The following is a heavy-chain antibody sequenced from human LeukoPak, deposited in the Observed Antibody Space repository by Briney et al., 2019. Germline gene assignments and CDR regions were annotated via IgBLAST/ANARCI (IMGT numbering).Heavy chain of an antibody. CDR1: GFTFSTYS. D-gene: IGHD2-2*02. Sequence: GGSLRLSCAASGFTFSTYSMNWVRQAPGKGLEWVSSISSSGIYIYYADSVKGRFTISRDNAKNSLYLQMNSLRAEDTAVYYCARDPLGYCSSTSCYNSAFDIWGQGTMVTVSS. V-gene: IGHV3-21*01. CDR2: ISSSGIYI. J-gene: IGHJ3*02. CDR3: ARDPLGYCSSTSCYNSAFDI.